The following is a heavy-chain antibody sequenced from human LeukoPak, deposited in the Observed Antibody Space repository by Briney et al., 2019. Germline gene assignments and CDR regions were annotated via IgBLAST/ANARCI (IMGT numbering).Heavy chain of an antibody. V-gene: IGHV3-30*03. CDR3: ARGSARWFDP. CDR1: GFTFSSYG. CDR2: ISYDGSNK. Sequence: GGSLRLSCAASGFTFSSYGMHWVRQAPGKGLEWVAVISYDGSNKYYADSVKGRFTISRDNSKNTLYLQMNSLRAEDTAVYYCARGSARWFDPWGQGTLVTVSS. J-gene: IGHJ5*02.